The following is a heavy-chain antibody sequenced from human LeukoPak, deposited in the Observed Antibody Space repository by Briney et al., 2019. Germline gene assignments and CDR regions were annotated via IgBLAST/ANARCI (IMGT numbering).Heavy chain of an antibody. CDR3: ALQYSSSWYAYFDY. Sequence: ASVKVSCKASGYTFTGYYMHWVRQAPGQGLEWMGWINPNSGGTNYAQKFQGRVTMTRDTSISTAYMELSRLRSDDTAVYYCALQYSSSWYAYFDYWGQGTLVTVFS. D-gene: IGHD6-13*01. V-gene: IGHV1-2*02. CDR2: INPNSGGT. CDR1: GYTFTGYY. J-gene: IGHJ4*02.